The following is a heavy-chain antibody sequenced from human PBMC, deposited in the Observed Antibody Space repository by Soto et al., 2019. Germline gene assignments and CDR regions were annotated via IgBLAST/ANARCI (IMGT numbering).Heavy chain of an antibody. V-gene: IGHV1-8*01. CDR1: GYTFTSYD. Sequence: ASVKVSCKASGYTFTSYDINWVRQATGQGLEWVGWMNPNSGNTGYAQKFQGRVTMTRNTSISTAYMELSSLRSEDTAVYYCARDPMHGSSWKADYWGQGTLVTVSS. D-gene: IGHD6-13*01. CDR3: ARDPMHGSSWKADY. CDR2: MNPNSGNT. J-gene: IGHJ4*02.